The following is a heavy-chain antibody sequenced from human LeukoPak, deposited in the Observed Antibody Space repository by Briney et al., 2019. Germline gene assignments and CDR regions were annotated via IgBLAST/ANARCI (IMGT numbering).Heavy chain of an antibody. CDR1: GFTFSSYA. Sequence: GSLRLSCAASGFTFSSYAMSWVRQPPGKGLEWIGEINHSGSTNYNLSLKSRVTISVDTSKNQFSLKLSSVTAADTAVYYCARQNGDYPFWGQGTLVTVSS. D-gene: IGHD4-17*01. CDR3: ARQNGDYPF. V-gene: IGHV4-34*01. CDR2: INHSGST. J-gene: IGHJ4*02.